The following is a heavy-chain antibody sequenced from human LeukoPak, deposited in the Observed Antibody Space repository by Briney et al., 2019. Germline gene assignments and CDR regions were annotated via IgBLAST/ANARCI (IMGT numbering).Heavy chain of an antibody. J-gene: IGHJ4*02. Sequence: GGSLRLSCAASGFTFSSYTMNWVRQAPGKGLEWVSSISSSSTYIYYADSVKGRFTISRDNANNSLFLRMNSLRAEDTAVYYCARGGITMLVYWGQGTLVTVSS. V-gene: IGHV3-21*06. D-gene: IGHD3-22*01. CDR1: GFTFSSYT. CDR2: ISSSSTYI. CDR3: ARGGITMLVY.